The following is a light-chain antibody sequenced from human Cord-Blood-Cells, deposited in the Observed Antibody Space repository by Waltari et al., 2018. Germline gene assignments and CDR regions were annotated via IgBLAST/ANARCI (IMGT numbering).Light chain of an antibody. CDR1: SSDVGSYNL. CDR3: CSYAGSSTVV. CDR2: EGS. Sequence: QSAPTQPASVSGSPGQSITIFCTGTSSDVGSYNLVSWYQQYPGKAPKLMIYEGSKRPSGVSNRFSGSKSGNTASLTISGLQAEDEADYYCCSYAGSSTVVFGGGTKLTVL. J-gene: IGLJ2*01. V-gene: IGLV2-23*01.